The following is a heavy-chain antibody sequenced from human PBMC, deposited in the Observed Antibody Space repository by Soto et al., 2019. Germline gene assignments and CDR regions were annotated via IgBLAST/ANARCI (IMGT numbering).Heavy chain of an antibody. CDR3: SRPKYGSGSYFDY. D-gene: IGHD3-10*01. V-gene: IGHV5-51*01. Sequence: GESLKISCKGSGYSFTSYWIGWVRQMPGKGLEWMGIIYPGDSDTRYSPSFQGQVTISADKSISTAYLQWSSLKASDAATYYCSRPKYGSGSYFDYWGQGTLVTVSS. J-gene: IGHJ4*02. CDR1: GYSFTSYW. CDR2: IYPGDSDT.